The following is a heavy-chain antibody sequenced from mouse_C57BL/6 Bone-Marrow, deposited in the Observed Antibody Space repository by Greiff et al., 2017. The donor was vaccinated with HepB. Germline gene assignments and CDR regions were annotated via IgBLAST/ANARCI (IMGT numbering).Heavy chain of an antibody. Sequence: EVQLQQSGPGMVKPSQSLSLTCTVTGYSITSGYDWHWIRHFPGNKLEWMGYISYSGSTNYNPSLKSRISITHDTSKNHFFLKLNSVTTEDTATYYCARDRGLLPFAYWGQGTLVTVSA. V-gene: IGHV3-1*01. CDR3: ARDRGLLPFAY. CDR1: GYSITSGYD. J-gene: IGHJ3*01. D-gene: IGHD3-1*01. CDR2: ISYSGST.